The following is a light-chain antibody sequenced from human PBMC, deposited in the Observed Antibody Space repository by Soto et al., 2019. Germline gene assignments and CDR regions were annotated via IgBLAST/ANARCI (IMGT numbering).Light chain of an antibody. Sequence: DIQMTQSPSTLSASVGDRVTITCRASQSISSWLAWYQQKPGKAPKLLIYDASSLESGVPSRFSGSGSGTEFTLTISSPQPDDFATYYCQQYNSYSWTVGQGTKVDI. V-gene: IGKV1-5*01. CDR3: QQYNSYSWT. CDR1: QSISSW. J-gene: IGKJ1*01. CDR2: DAS.